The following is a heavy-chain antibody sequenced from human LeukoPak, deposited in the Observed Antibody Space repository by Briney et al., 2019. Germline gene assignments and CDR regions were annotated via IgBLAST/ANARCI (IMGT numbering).Heavy chain of an antibody. CDR1: GYSFTSYW. CDR3: ARGPYSSSSFAFDY. Sequence: GESLKISCKASGYSFTSYWIAWVRQMPGKGLEWMGIIFPRDSKSRYSPSFQGQVTISVDRSINTAYLQWSSLKASDTAMYFCARGPYSSSSFAFDYWGQGTLVTVSS. CDR2: IFPRDSKS. D-gene: IGHD2-2*01. J-gene: IGHJ4*02. V-gene: IGHV5-51*01.